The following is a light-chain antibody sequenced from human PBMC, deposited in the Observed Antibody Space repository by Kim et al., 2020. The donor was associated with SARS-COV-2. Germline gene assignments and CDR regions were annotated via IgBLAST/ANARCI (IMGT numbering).Light chain of an antibody. J-gene: IGKJ1*01. CDR1: QSVSSSY. V-gene: IGKV3-20*01. Sequence: LSPGERVTLSCRASQSVSSSYLAWYQQKPGQAPRLLIYGASSRATGIPDRFSGSGSGTDFTLTISRLEPEDFAVYYCQQYGSSRTFGQGTKVEIK. CDR2: GAS. CDR3: QQYGSSRT.